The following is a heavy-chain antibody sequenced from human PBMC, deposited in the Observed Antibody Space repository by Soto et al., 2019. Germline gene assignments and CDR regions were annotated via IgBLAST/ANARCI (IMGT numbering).Heavy chain of an antibody. D-gene: IGHD1-7*01. V-gene: IGHV1-69*13. Sequence: GASVKVSCKASGGTFSSYAISWVRQAPGQGLEWMGGIIPIFGTANYAQKFQGRVTITADESTSTAYMELSSLRSEDTAVYYCARMLELQYGMDVWGQGTTVTVSS. J-gene: IGHJ6*02. CDR3: ARMLELQYGMDV. CDR2: IIPIFGTA. CDR1: GGTFSSYA.